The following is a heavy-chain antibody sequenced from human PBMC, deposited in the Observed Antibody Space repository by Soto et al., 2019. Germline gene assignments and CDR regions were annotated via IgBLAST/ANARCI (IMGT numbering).Heavy chain of an antibody. D-gene: IGHD2-2*01. CDR1: GGTFSSYT. CDR3: AIAYYQVLSPLDY. Sequence: QVQLVQSGAEVKKTGYSVKVSCRASGGTFSSYTITWMRQAPGQGLEWMGRIIPSVGITNYAQRFQGRVTMTAEQSTSTAYMELSSLRSDDTAIYYCAIAYYQVLSPLDYWGQGTLVTVSS. CDR2: IIPSVGIT. J-gene: IGHJ4*02. V-gene: IGHV1-69*02.